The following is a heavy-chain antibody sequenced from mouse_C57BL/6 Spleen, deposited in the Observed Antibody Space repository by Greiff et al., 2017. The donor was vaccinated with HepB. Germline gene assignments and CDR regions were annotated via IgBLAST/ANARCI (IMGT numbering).Heavy chain of an antibody. CDR1: GFNIKDYY. V-gene: IGHV14-2*01. Sequence: EVQRVESGAELVKPGASVKLSCTASGFNIKDYYMHWVKQRTEQGLEWIGRIDPEDGETKYAPKFQGKATITADTSSNTAYLQLSSLTSEDTAVYYCAIDYYYGSSYYYAMDYWGQGTSVTVSS. CDR3: AIDYYYGSSYYYAMDY. J-gene: IGHJ4*01. CDR2: IDPEDGET. D-gene: IGHD1-1*01.